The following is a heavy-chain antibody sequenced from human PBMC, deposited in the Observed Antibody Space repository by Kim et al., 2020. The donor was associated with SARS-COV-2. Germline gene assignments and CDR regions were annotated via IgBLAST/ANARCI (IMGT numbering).Heavy chain of an antibody. CDR3: ARERLITIFGVVINDAFEI. Sequence: GGSLRLSCAASGFTFSDYYMSWIRQAPGKGLEWVSYISSSSSYTKYADSVKGRFTISRDNAKNSLYLQMNSLRAEDTAVYYCARERLITIFGVVINDAFEIWGHGRMVTVSS. CDR1: GFTFSDYY. CDR2: ISSSSSYT. D-gene: IGHD3-3*01. V-gene: IGHV3-11*05. J-gene: IGHJ3*02.